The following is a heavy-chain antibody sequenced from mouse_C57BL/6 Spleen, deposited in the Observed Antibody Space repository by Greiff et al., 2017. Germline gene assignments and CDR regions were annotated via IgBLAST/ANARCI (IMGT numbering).Heavy chain of an antibody. D-gene: IGHD2-3*01. CDR1: GYAFSSSW. Sequence: QVQLQQSGPELVKPGASVKMSCKASGYAFSSSWMNWVKQRPGKGLEWIGRIYPGAGDTNYNGKFKGKATLTADKSSSTAYMQLSSLTSEDSAVYFCARRDGYYFDYWGQGTTLTVSS. V-gene: IGHV1-82*01. J-gene: IGHJ2*01. CDR3: ARRDGYYFDY. CDR2: IYPGAGDT.